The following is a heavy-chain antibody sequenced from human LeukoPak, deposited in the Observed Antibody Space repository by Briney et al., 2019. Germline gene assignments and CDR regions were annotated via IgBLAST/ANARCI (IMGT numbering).Heavy chain of an antibody. CDR2: IKQDGSET. J-gene: IGHJ4*02. V-gene: IGHV3-7*01. D-gene: IGHD1-26*01. Sequence: GGSLRLSCAASGFTFSSYDMHWVRQAPGKGLEWVANIKQDGSETYYVDSVKGRFTISRDNAKNSLYLQMNSLRDEDTAVYYCARDWDIDYWGQGTLVTVSS. CDR1: GFTFSSYD. CDR3: ARDWDIDY.